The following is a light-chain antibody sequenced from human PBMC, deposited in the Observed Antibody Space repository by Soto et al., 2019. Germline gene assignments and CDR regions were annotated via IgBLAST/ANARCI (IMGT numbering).Light chain of an antibody. CDR1: QSVSIY. CDR3: QQYNYWPLT. V-gene: IGKV3-15*01. CDR2: GAS. J-gene: IGKJ4*01. Sequence: EIVMTQSPATLSVSPGERVTLSCRASQSVSIYLAWYQQRPGQAPRPLIYGASTRATGIPARFSASGSGTEFTLTINSLPSEDFAVYYCQQYNYWPLTFGGGTRVEI.